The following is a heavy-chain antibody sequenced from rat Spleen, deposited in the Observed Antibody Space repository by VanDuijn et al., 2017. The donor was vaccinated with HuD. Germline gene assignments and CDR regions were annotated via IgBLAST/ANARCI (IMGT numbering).Heavy chain of an antibody. CDR1: GFTFSKFG. J-gene: IGHJ4*01. CDR3: TTSNYYSSYIYLDA. Sequence: EVQLVESGGGLVQPGRSLKLSCAASGFTFSKFGMAWVRQAPTKGLEWVATISYDGSGTYYRDSVKGRFTISKDNAKSTLYLQMDSLRSEDTATYYCTTSNYYSSYIYLDAWGQGASVTVSS. CDR2: ISYDGSGT. D-gene: IGHD1-2*01. V-gene: IGHV5-29*01.